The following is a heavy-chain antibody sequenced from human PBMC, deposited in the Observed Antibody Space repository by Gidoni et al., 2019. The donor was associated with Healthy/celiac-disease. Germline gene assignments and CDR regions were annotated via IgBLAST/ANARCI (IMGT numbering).Heavy chain of an antibody. CDR1: GFTFSSYA. D-gene: IGHD2-15*01. V-gene: IGHV3-30-3*01. J-gene: IGHJ6*04. Sequence: QVQLVESGGGVVQPGRSLRLSCAASGFTFSSYAMHWVRQAPGKGLEWVAVISYDGSNKYYADSVKGRFTISRDNSKNTLYLQMNSLRAEDTAVYYCARVGYCSGGSCYAGGEMDVWGKGTTVTVSS. CDR3: ARVGYCSGGSCYAGGEMDV. CDR2: ISYDGSNK.